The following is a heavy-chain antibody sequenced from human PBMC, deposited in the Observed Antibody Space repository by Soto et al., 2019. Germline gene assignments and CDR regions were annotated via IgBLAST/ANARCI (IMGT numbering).Heavy chain of an antibody. CDR3: ARVSNHLGSYGPG. V-gene: IGHV4-30-4*01. J-gene: IGHJ4*02. CDR1: GGSISSGDYY. CDR2: IYYSGST. D-gene: IGHD3-16*01. Sequence: ASETLSLTCTVSGGSISSGDYYCSWIGQPPGKGLEWIGYIYYSGSTYYNPSLKSRVTISVDTSKNQFSLKLSSVTAADTAVYYRARVSNHLGSYGPGWGQGPLVSV.